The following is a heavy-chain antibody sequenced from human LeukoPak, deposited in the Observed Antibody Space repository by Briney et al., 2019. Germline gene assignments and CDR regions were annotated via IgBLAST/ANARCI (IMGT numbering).Heavy chain of an antibody. Sequence: PGRSLRLSCAASGFTFSSYGMHWVRQAPRKGLEWVAVISYDGSNKYYADFVKGRFTISRDNSKNTLYLQMNSLRAEDTAVYYCAKDDIVVVPAASVENWFDPWGQGTLVTVSS. D-gene: IGHD2-2*01. CDR2: ISYDGSNK. CDR1: GFTFSSYG. CDR3: AKDDIVVVPAASVENWFDP. J-gene: IGHJ5*02. V-gene: IGHV3-30*18.